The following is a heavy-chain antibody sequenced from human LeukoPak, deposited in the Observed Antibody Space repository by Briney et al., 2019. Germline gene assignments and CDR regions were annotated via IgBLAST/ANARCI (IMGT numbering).Heavy chain of an antibody. J-gene: IGHJ6*03. CDR3: ARDSRRGYNYYYYMDV. V-gene: IGHV4-4*07. Sequence: SETLSLTCTVSGGSISSYYWSWIRQPAGKGLEWIGRIYTSGSTNYNPSLKSRVTMSVDTSKNQFSLKLSSVTAADTAVYYCARDSRRGYNYYYYMDVWGKGTTVTVSS. CDR1: GGSISSYY. CDR2: IYTSGST. D-gene: IGHD3-10*01.